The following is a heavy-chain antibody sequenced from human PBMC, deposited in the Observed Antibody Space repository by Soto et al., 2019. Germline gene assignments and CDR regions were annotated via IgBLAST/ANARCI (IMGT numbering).Heavy chain of an antibody. D-gene: IGHD5-12*01. CDR2: FDPEDGET. CDR1: GYTLTELS. V-gene: IGHV1-24*01. CDR3: ATGMEMATRDAFAI. J-gene: IGHJ3*02. Sequence: QVQLVQSGAEVKKPGASVKVSCKVSGYTLTELSMHWVRQAPGKGLEWMGGFDPEDGETIDAQKFQGRVTMTEDTSTDTAYMELSSLRSEDTAVYYYATGMEMATRDAFAIWGQGTMVTVSS.